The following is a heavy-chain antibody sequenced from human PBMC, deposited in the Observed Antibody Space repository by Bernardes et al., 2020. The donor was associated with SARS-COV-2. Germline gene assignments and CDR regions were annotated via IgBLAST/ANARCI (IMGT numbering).Heavy chain of an antibody. D-gene: IGHD2-2*01. Sequence: SETLSLTRTVSGGSISSYYWSWIRQPPGKGLEWIGYIYYSGSTNYNPSLKSRVTISVDTSKNQFSLKLSSVTAADTAVYYCARHGDVVVPAATGIDYWGQGTLVTVSS. CDR2: IYYSGST. CDR3: ARHGDVVVPAATGIDY. CDR1: GGSISSYY. V-gene: IGHV4-59*08. J-gene: IGHJ4*02.